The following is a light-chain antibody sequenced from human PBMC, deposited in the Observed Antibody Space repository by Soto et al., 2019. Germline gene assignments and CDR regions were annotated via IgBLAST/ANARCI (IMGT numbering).Light chain of an antibody. Sequence: QSVLTQPASVSGSPGQSIAISCTGTSTDVGSSKYVSWYQQHPGKAPKLMIFDVNNRPSGVSDRFSGSKSGNTASLTISGLQAEDEADYYCSSHTTSGTDVFGSGTKLTVL. CDR2: DVN. CDR3: SSHTTSGTDV. J-gene: IGLJ1*01. V-gene: IGLV2-14*01. CDR1: STDVGSSKY.